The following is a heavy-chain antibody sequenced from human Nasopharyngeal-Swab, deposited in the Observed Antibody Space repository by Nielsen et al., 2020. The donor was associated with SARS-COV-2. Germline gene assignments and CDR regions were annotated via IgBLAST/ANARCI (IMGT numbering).Heavy chain of an antibody. D-gene: IGHD3-10*01. J-gene: IGHJ5*02. CDR1: GYTFTCYG. V-gene: IGHV1-18*01. CDR3: ARVIRNWFDP. Sequence: ASVPVSCKASGYTFTCYGISWVRQAPGQGREGMGWISAYNGNTNYAQKLQGRVTMTTDTSTSTAYMEMRSLRSDDTAVYYCARVIRNWFDPWGQGTLVTVSS. CDR2: ISAYNGNT.